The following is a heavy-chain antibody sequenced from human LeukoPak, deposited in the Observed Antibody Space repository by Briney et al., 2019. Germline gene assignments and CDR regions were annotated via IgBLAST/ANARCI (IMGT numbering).Heavy chain of an antibody. Sequence: PVASVKVSCKASGGSFRSSTFAWARQAPGRGLEWMGGIVPIFGAPNYALDFQGRATITTDESTSTVYLQLTSLISEDTAMYYCARGPLHVALSSGSLKWLDPWGQGSLVTVSS. D-gene: IGHD3-22*01. CDR2: IVPIFGAP. J-gene: IGHJ5*02. CDR1: GGSFRSST. CDR3: ARGPLHVALSSGSLKWLDP. V-gene: IGHV1-69*05.